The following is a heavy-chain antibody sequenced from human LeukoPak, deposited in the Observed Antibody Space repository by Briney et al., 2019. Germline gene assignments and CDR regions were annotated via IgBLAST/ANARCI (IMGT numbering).Heavy chain of an antibody. CDR2: INHSGST. CDR3: ASLCSGGSCYLESGWFDP. D-gene: IGHD2-15*01. Sequence: PSETLSLTCAVYGGSFSGYYWSWIRQPPGKGLEWIGEINHSGSTNYNPSLKSRVTISVDTSKNQFSLKLNSVTAADTAVYYCASLCSGGSCYLESGWFDPWGQGTLVTVSS. V-gene: IGHV4-34*01. J-gene: IGHJ5*02. CDR1: GGSFSGYY.